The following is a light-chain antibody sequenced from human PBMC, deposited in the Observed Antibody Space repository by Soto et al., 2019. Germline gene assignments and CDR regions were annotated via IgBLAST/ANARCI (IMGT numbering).Light chain of an antibody. CDR3: SSYTSSSTRVV. J-gene: IGLJ2*01. CDR1: NSDVGGYNY. CDR2: DVS. Sequence: QSALTQPASVSGSPGQSITISCTGTNSDVGGYNYVSWYQQHPGKAPKLMIYDVSNRPSGVSTRFSGSKSGNTASLTISGLQAEDEADYYCSSYTSSSTRVVFGGGTKLTVL. V-gene: IGLV2-14*01.